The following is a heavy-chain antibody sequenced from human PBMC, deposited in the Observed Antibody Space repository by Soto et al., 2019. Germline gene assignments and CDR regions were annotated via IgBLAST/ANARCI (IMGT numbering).Heavy chain of an antibody. V-gene: IGHV3-21*01. CDR1: FTFSMYN. J-gene: IGHJ5*02. CDR2: ISSGGDYI. CDR3: TRDQGGSYDSWFDP. D-gene: IGHD1-26*01. Sequence: EVQVVESGGGLVQPGGSLRLSCSFTFSMYNMNWVRQAPGKGLEWVASISSGGDYIKYADSVKGRFTISRDNAKNSVSLQMNSLRVDDTAIYFCTRDQGGSYDSWFDPWGQGTLVTVSS.